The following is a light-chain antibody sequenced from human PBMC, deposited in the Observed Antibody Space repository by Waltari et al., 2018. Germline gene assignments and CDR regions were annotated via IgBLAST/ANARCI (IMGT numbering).Light chain of an antibody. CDR2: QDS. CDR1: KLGDKY. CDR3: QAWDSSTEVV. J-gene: IGLJ2*01. V-gene: IGLV3-1*01. Sequence: PPSVSVSPGQTASITCSGDKLGDKYACWYQQKPGQSPVLVIYQDSKRPSGIPERFSGSNSGNTATLTISGTQAMDEADYYCQAWDSSTEVVFGGGTKLTVL.